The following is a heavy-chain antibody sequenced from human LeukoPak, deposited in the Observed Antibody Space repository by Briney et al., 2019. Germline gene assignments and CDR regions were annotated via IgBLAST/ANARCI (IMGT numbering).Heavy chain of an antibody. J-gene: IGHJ4*02. Sequence: GGSLRLSCAASGFTFSSYSMNWVRQAPGKGLEWVSSISSSSSYIYYAGSVKGRFTISRDNAKNSLYLQMNSLRAEDTAVYYCAREAGGQWLVNFDYWGQGTLVTVSS. CDR2: ISSSSSYI. D-gene: IGHD6-19*01. V-gene: IGHV3-21*01. CDR1: GFTFSSYS. CDR3: AREAGGQWLVNFDY.